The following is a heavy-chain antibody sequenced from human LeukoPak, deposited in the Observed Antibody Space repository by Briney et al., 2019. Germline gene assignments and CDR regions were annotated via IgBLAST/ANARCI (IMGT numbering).Heavy chain of an antibody. CDR1: GGSFSSNI. Sequence: SVKVSCKASGGSFSSNIIGWVRQAPGQGLEWMGGTVLIFGKTKYAQKFQGRVTITTDESSSTAYMELSSLRSDDTAIYYCARGWGIPAPISWFDPWGQGTLVTVSS. D-gene: IGHD2-2*01. CDR3: ARGWGIPAPISWFDP. V-gene: IGHV1-69*05. J-gene: IGHJ5*02. CDR2: TVLIFGKT.